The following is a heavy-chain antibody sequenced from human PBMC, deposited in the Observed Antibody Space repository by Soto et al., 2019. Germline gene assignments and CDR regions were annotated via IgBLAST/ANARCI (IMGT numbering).Heavy chain of an antibody. V-gene: IGHV3-23*01. Sequence: LRLSCAASGFTFSSYAMSWVRQAPGKGLEWVSAISGSGGSTYYADSVKGRFTISRDNSKNTLYLQMNSLRAEDTAVYYWAKDKSRRLKRGLFDPWGQGTLVTVSS. J-gene: IGHJ5*02. CDR1: GFTFSSYA. CDR2: ISGSGGST. CDR3: AKDKSRRLKRGLFDP.